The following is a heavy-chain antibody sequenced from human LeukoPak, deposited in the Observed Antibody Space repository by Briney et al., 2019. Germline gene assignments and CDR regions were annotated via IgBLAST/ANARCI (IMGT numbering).Heavy chain of an antibody. CDR2: ISGNGGST. CDR1: GFTFSSYG. J-gene: IGHJ4*02. Sequence: GGSLRLSCAASGFTFSSYGMHWVRQAPGKGLEYVSAISGNGGSTYYANSVKGRFTISRDNSKNTLYLQMGSLRAEDMAVYYCARDPGVAVAGLGDYWGQGTLVTVSS. D-gene: IGHD6-19*01. CDR3: ARDPGVAVAGLGDY. V-gene: IGHV3-64*01.